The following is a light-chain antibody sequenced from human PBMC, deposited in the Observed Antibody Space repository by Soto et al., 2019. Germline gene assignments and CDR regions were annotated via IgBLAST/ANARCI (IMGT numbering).Light chain of an antibody. Sequence: QSALTQPRSVSGSPGQSVTISCTGTSSDVGGYNYVSWYQQHPGKAPKLMIYDVSKRPSGIPDRFSGSKSGTSATLGITGFQTGDEADYYCGSWDSSLSAYVFGTGTQLTVL. CDR3: GSWDSSLSAYV. J-gene: IGLJ1*01. V-gene: IGLV2-11*01. CDR2: DVS. CDR1: SSDVGGYNY.